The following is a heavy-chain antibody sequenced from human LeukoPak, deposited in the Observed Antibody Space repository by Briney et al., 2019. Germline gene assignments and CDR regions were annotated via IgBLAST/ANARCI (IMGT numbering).Heavy chain of an antibody. D-gene: IGHD3-10*01. J-gene: IGHJ5*02. CDR2: IYYSGST. CDR1: GGSISSHY. CDR3: ARDWAPVSFGGWFDP. Sequence: SETLSLTCTASGGSISSHYWSWIRQPPGKGLEWIGYIYYSGSTNYNPSLKSRVTISVDTSKNQFSLKLSSVTAADTAVYYCARDWAPVSFGGWFDPWGQGTVVTVSS. V-gene: IGHV4-59*11.